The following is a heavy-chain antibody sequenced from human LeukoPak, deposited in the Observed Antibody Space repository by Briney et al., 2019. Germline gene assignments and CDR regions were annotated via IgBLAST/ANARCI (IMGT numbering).Heavy chain of an antibody. V-gene: IGHV1-3*01. CDR3: ARDTGLGRYYDSSGYYSAGRWFDR. Sequence: ASLKVYCAASGYTFSSNAIHWVRQAPGPRLEWIGSINAGNGDTKYSQKYQGRDTITRDTSASTAYMELSSRRSEDTAVYYCARDTGLGRYYDSSGYYSAGRWFDRWGQGTLVTVSS. CDR1: GYTFSSNA. D-gene: IGHD3-22*01. CDR2: INAGNGDT. J-gene: IGHJ5*02.